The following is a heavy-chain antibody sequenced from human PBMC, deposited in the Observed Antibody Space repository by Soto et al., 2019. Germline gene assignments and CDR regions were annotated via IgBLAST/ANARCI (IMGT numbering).Heavy chain of an antibody. V-gene: IGHV1-18*01. CDR3: AYSSGLVEGLDY. Sequence: QVQLVQSGAEVKKPGASVKVSCKASGYTFTSYGISWVRQAPGQGLEWMGWISAYNGNTNYAQKLQGRVTMTTDPSTSTAYMELRSLMSDDTAVYYYAYSSGLVEGLDYWGQGTLVTVSS. CDR1: GYTFTSYG. CDR2: ISAYNGNT. D-gene: IGHD6-25*01. J-gene: IGHJ4*02.